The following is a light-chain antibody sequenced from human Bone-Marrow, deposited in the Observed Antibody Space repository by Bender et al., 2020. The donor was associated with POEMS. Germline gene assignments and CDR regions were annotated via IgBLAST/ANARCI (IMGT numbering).Light chain of an antibody. CDR2: NTN. CDR3: ATWHDSLNGWS. J-gene: IGLJ2*01. CDR1: SSNIVTNP. Sequence: QSVLTQPPSASGTPGQRVIISCSGSSSNIVTNPVNWYQHLPGTAPKVLIYNTNQRPSGVPDRFSGSKSGTSASLAMSALPSEDESDYYCATWHDSLNGWSFGGGTKLAVL. V-gene: IGLV1-44*01.